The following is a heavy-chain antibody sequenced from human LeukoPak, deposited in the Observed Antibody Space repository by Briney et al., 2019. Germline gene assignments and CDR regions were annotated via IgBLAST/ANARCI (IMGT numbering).Heavy chain of an antibody. CDR3: AKEPGGRVLPGVRIAVGAFDY. CDR1: GFTFSSYA. V-gene: IGHV3-23*01. CDR2: ISGSGGST. J-gene: IGHJ4*02. D-gene: IGHD6-19*01. Sequence: GGSLRLSCAASGFTFSSYAMSWVRQAPGKGLEWVSAISGSGGSTYYADSVKGRFTISRDNSKNTLYLQMNSLRAEDTAVYYCAKEPGGRVLPGVRIAVGAFDYWGQGTLVTVSS.